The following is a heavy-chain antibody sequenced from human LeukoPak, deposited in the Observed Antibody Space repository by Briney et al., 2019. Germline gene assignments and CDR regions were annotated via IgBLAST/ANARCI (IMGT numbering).Heavy chain of an antibody. J-gene: IGHJ6*03. CDR1: GFTFSSYG. D-gene: IGHD4-17*01. V-gene: IGHV3-30*03. CDR2: ISYDGSNK. CDR3: ARGTVQSDYFYYYMDV. Sequence: GGSLRLSCAASGFTFSSYGMHWVRQAPGKGLEWVAVISYDGSNKYYADSVKGRFTISRDNSKNTLYLQMNSLRAEDTAVYYCARGTVQSDYFYYYMDVWGKGTTVTVSS.